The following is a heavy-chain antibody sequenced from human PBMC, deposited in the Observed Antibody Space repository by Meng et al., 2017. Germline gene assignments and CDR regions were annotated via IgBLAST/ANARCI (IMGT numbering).Heavy chain of an antibody. Sequence: QVQLVHSESQLKTPVAPVKVSCKASVYTFTSYAMNWVRQAPGQGLEWMGWINTNTGNPTYAQGFTGRFVFSLDTSVSTAYLQISSLKAEDTAVYYCAREGRVDFDYWGQGTLVTVSS. D-gene: IGHD1-26*01. CDR3: AREGRVDFDY. CDR2: INTNTGNP. J-gene: IGHJ4*02. V-gene: IGHV7-4-1*02. CDR1: VYTFTSYA.